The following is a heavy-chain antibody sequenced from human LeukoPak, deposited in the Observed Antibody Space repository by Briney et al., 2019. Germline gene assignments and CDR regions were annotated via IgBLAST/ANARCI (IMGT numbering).Heavy chain of an antibody. CDR3: ASVVGGYYPPVEGFDV. CDR1: GFTFSDCW. Sequence: GGSLRLSCAASGFTFSDCWMHWVRQAPGKGLVWVSRVNSDGRSTSYVDSVKGRFTISRDNAKNTLYLQMDSLRAEDSAVYFCASVVGGYYPPVEGFDVWGQGTMVTVSS. J-gene: IGHJ3*01. V-gene: IGHV3-74*01. CDR2: VNSDGRST. D-gene: IGHD3-3*01.